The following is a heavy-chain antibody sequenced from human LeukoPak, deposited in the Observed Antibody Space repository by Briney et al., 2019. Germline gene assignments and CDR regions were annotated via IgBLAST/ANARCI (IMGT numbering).Heavy chain of an antibody. CDR3: AGSPGDWYFDL. J-gene: IGHJ2*01. V-gene: IGHV3-74*03. D-gene: IGHD3-10*01. Sequence: GGSRNLSWQASPLTLSSYGMHWFGQAQGKGLVCVSRINSDGSNTEYADSVKGRFTLSRDNAKNMVYLQMNSLRAEDTAVYYCAGSPGDWYFDLWGRGTLVTVSS. CDR1: PLTLSSYG. CDR2: INSDGSNT.